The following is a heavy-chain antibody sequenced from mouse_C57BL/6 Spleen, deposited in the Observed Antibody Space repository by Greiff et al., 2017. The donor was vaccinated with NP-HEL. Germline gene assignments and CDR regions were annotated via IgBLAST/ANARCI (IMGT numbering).Heavy chain of an antibody. Sequence: EVQRVESEGGLVQPGSSMKLSCTASGFTFSDYYMAWVRQVPEKGLEWVANINYDGSSTYYLDSLKSRFIISRDNAKNILYLQMSSLKSEDTATYYCARDRSRSSYAMDYWGQGTSVTVSS. CDR2: INYDGSST. D-gene: IGHD1-1*01. CDR1: GFTFSDYY. J-gene: IGHJ4*01. CDR3: ARDRSRSSYAMDY. V-gene: IGHV5-16*01.